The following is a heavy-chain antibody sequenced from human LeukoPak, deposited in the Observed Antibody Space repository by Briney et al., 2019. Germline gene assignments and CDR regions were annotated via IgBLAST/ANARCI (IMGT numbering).Heavy chain of an antibody. V-gene: IGHV3-30-3*01. CDR1: EFTFSSYA. D-gene: IGHD3-3*01. Sequence: GGSLRLSCAASEFTFSSYAMHWVRQAPGKGLEWVAVISYDGSNKYYADSVKGRFTISRDNSKITLYLQMNSLRAEDTAVYYCARDRVSDFWSGYYKDYYGMDVWGQGTTVTVSS. CDR2: ISYDGSNK. CDR3: ARDRVSDFWSGYYKDYYGMDV. J-gene: IGHJ6*02.